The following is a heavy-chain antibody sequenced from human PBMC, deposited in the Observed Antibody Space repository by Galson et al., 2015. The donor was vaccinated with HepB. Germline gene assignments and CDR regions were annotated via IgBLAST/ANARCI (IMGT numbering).Heavy chain of an antibody. Sequence: SLRLSCAASGFTFSSYAMSWVRQAPGKGLEWVSAMSGSGTRTYYADSVKGRFTISRDNSENTMYLQMNSLRAEDTAIYYCARVGCVSTTCYSADYSHFYGMDVWGQGTMVTVSS. V-gene: IGHV3-23*01. J-gene: IGHJ6*02. CDR2: MSGSGTRT. CDR1: GFTFSSYA. D-gene: IGHD2-2*02. CDR3: ARVGCVSTTCYSADYSHFYGMDV.